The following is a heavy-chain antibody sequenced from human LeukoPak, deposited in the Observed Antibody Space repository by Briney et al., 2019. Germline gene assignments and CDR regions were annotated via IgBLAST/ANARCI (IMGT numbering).Heavy chain of an antibody. CDR1: GYTFTSYD. D-gene: IGHD2-15*01. V-gene: IGHV1-8*01. Sequence: APVKVSCKASGYTFTSYDVNRVRQATGQGLEWMGWVNPNSGHTGYAQKFQGRVTMTTNTSISTAYMELSSLRSEDTAVYYCARGAPGSYCSGGSCPYFDYWGQGTLVSVSS. CDR2: VNPNSGHT. CDR3: ARGAPGSYCSGGSCPYFDY. J-gene: IGHJ4*02.